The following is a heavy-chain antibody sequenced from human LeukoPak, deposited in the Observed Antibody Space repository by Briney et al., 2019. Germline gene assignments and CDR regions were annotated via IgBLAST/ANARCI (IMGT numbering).Heavy chain of an antibody. D-gene: IGHD3-9*01. CDR3: TTDRPSYYDILTGYPLDV. CDR2: IKSKTDGGTT. Sequence: GGSLRLSCAASGFTFSNAWMSWVRQAPGKGLEWVGRIKSKTDGGTTDYAAPVKGRFTISRDDSKNTLYLQMNSLKTEDTAVYYCTTDRPSYYDILTGYPLDVWGKGTTVTISS. CDR1: GFTFSNAW. V-gene: IGHV3-15*01. J-gene: IGHJ6*04.